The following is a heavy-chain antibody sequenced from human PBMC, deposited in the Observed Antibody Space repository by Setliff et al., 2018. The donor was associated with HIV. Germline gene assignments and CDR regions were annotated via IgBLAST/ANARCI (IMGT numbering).Heavy chain of an antibody. CDR3: ARDLAWPGYFDY. Sequence: SETLSLTCTVSGVSISNYYWSWIRQPPGKGLEWIGYMYYSGNTNYNPSLKSRVTISVDTSKSQFSLKLNSVTAADTAVYYCARDLAWPGYFDYWGQGTLVTVSS. D-gene: IGHD3-10*01. CDR1: GVSISNYY. V-gene: IGHV4-59*01. J-gene: IGHJ4*02. CDR2: MYYSGNT.